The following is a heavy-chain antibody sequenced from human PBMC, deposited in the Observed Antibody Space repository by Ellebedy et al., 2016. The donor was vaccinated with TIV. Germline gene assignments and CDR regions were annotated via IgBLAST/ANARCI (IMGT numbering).Heavy chain of an antibody. J-gene: IGHJ5*02. CDR3: AREPENFYDSSGFGWFDP. V-gene: IGHV1-18*04. Sequence: AASVKVSCKASGYTFSSFFMHWARQAPGQGLEWMGWISAYNGNTNYAQKLQGRVTMTTDTSTSTAYMELRSLRSDDTAVYYCAREPENFYDSSGFGWFDPWGQGTLVTVSS. CDR1: GYTFSSFF. CDR2: ISAYNGNT. D-gene: IGHD3-22*01.